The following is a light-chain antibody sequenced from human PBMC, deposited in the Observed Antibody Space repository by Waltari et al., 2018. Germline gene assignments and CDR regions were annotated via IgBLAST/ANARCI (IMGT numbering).Light chain of an antibody. CDR3: AAWDDSLTVR. Sequence: QSVLTQQPSASGTPGQRVTISCSRTRSNIGSSFVFWYQHLPGPAPKLLIYGNDQRPSGVPDRFSGSRSGTSASLAISGLRSEDEADYYCAAWDDSLTVRFGGGTKLTVL. J-gene: IGLJ3*02. V-gene: IGLV1-47*01. CDR1: RSNIGSSF. CDR2: GND.